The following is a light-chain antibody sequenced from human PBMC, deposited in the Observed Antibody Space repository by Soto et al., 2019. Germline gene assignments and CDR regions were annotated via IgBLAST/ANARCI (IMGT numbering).Light chain of an antibody. CDR2: SNN. Sequence: QSVLTQPPSASGTPGQRVTISCSGSSSNVGTNTVNWYQQLPGTAPKLLIYSNNQRPSGVPDRFSGSKSGTSASLAISGLQSEDVAEYYCAAWDDSLNGYVFGTGTKLTVL. CDR1: SSNVGTNT. J-gene: IGLJ1*01. CDR3: AAWDDSLNGYV. V-gene: IGLV1-44*01.